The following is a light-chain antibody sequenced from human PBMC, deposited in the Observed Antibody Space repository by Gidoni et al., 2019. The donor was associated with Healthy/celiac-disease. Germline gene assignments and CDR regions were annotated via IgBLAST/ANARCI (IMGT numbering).Light chain of an antibody. CDR3: QQYYSTPLT. Sequence: IVMTQSPYSLSVSLGERATINCKYSQSVLYSSNNKNYLAWYQQKPGQPPKLLIYWASTRESGVPDRFSGSGSGTDFTLTISSLQAEDVAVYYCQQYYSTPLTFGGGTKVEIK. V-gene: IGKV4-1*01. J-gene: IGKJ4*01. CDR1: QSVLYSSNNKNY. CDR2: WAS.